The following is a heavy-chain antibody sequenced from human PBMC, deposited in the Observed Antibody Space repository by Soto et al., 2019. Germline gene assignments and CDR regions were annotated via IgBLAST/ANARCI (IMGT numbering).Heavy chain of an antibody. CDR2: ISSSGRTI. D-gene: IGHD2-2*01. Sequence: EVQLVESGGGLVQPGGSLRLSCAASGFTFSSYEMNWVRQAPGKGLEWVAYISSSGRTIDYADSVKGRFTISRDNAKNSLYLQMNSLRAEDTAVYYCARGYHLFGNDYWGQGTLVTVSS. CDR3: ARGYHLFGNDY. J-gene: IGHJ4*02. CDR1: GFTFSSYE. V-gene: IGHV3-48*03.